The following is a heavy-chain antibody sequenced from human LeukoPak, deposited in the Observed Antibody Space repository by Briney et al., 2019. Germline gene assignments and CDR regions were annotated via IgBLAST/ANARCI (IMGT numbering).Heavy chain of an antibody. J-gene: IGHJ6*03. V-gene: IGHV3-48*03. CDR3: ARSPGSGTTSYYYYYMDV. CDR2: ISSSGSTI. D-gene: IGHD1-1*01. Sequence: GGSLRLSCAASVFTSSSYEMNWVRQAPGKGLEWVSYISSSGSTIYYADSVKGRFTISRDNAKNSLYLQMNSLRAEDTAVYYCARSPGSGTTSYYYYYMDVWGKGTTVTVSS. CDR1: VFTSSSYE.